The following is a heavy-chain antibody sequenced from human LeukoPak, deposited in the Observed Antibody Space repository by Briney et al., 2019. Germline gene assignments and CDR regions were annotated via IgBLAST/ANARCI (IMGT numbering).Heavy chain of an antibody. Sequence: GGSLRLSCAASGFTFSIYAMHWVRQAPGKGLEWVAFISHDGSNIYYEDSVKGRLTISRDNSKNTLYLQMNSLKAEDTAVYYCAREECSSSSRYTFDHWGQGTLVTVSS. V-gene: IGHV3-30*01. D-gene: IGHD2-2*02. CDR3: AREECSSSSRYTFDH. CDR1: GFTFSIYA. CDR2: ISHDGSNI. J-gene: IGHJ4*02.